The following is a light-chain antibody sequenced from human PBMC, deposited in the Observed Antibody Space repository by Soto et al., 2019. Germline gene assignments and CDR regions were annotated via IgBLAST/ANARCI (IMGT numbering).Light chain of an antibody. CDR3: QTLGSGIVI. J-gene: IGLJ2*01. V-gene: IGLV4-69*01. CDR1: SGHSSYA. CDR2: LNSDGSH. Sequence: QLVLTQSPSASASLGASVKLTCTLSSGHSSYAIAWHQQQPEKGPRYLMKLNSDGSHSKGDGIPDRFSGSSSGAERYLTISSLQSEEEADYYCQTLGSGIVIFGGGTKLTVL.